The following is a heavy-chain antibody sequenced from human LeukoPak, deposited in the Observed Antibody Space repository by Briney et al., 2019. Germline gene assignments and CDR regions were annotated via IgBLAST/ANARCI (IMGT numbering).Heavy chain of an antibody. D-gene: IGHD3-22*01. CDR2: ISTSSSYT. Sequence: GGSLRLSCAVSGFTFSDYYMSWIRQAPGKGLEWVSYISTSSSYTNYADSVKGRFTISRDNAKNSLYLQMNSLRAENTAVYYCVRRQFYYYESSDNAEYWGQGTLVTVSS. CDR1: GFTFSDYY. J-gene: IGHJ4*02. CDR3: VRRQFYYYESSDNAEY. V-gene: IGHV3-11*06.